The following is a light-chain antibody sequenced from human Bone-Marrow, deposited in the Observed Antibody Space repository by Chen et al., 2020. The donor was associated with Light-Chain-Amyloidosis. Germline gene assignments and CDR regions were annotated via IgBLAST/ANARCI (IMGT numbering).Light chain of an antibody. V-gene: IGLV1-40*01. CDR2: GNS. CDR3: QSYDSSLSGWV. Sequence: QSVLTQPPSVSGAPGQRVTISCPGSSSNIGAGYDGHWYQQLPGTAPKLLIYGNSNRPSGVPDRFSGSKSGTSASLAITGRQAEDEADYYCQSYDSSLSGWVFGGGTKLTVL. CDR1: SSNIGAGYD. J-gene: IGLJ3*02.